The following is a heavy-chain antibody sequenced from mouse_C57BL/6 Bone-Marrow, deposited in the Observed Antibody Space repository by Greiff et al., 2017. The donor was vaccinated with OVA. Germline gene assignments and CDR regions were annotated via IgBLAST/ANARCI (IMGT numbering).Heavy chain of an antibody. J-gene: IGHJ3*01. CDR3: ASSYYYGSSLAY. D-gene: IGHD1-1*01. Sequence: QVQLQESGAELARPGASVKLSCTASGYTFTSYCMRWVKQRTGQGLEWIGEIYPRSGNTYYNAKFKGKATLTADKSSSTAYMPLSSLTSEDSAVDDCASSYYYGSSLAYWGQGTPVTVSA. V-gene: IGHV1-81*01. CDR1: GYTFTSYC. CDR2: IYPRSGNT.